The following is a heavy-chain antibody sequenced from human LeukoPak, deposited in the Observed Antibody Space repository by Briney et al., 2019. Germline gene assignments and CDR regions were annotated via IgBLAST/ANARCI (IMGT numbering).Heavy chain of an antibody. Sequence: ASVEVSCKASGYTFTSYGISWVRQAPGQGLEWMGWISAYNGNTNYAQKLQGRVTMTTDTSTSTAYMELRSLRSDDTAVYYCARGLEKYYYDSSGYLDYWGQGTLVTVSS. V-gene: IGHV1-18*01. CDR1: GYTFTSYG. J-gene: IGHJ4*02. D-gene: IGHD3-22*01. CDR2: ISAYNGNT. CDR3: ARGLEKYYYDSSGYLDY.